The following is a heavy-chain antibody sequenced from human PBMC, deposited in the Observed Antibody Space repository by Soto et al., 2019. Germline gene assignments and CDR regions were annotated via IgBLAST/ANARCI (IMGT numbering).Heavy chain of an antibody. CDR2: IYYSGST. Sequence: SETLSLTCTVSGGSISSGDYYWSWIRQPPGKGLEWIGYIYYSGSTYYNPSLKSRVTISVDTSKNQFSLKLSSVTAADTAVYYCASGLGPQSPFDYWGQGTLVTVSS. V-gene: IGHV4-30-4*01. D-gene: IGHD3-9*01. CDR3: ASGLGPQSPFDY. J-gene: IGHJ4*02. CDR1: GGSISSGDYY.